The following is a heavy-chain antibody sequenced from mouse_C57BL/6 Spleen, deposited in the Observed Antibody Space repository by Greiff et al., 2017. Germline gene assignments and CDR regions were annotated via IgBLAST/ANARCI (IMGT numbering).Heavy chain of an antibody. CDR2: ISYDGSN. J-gene: IGHJ3*01. Sequence: EVQLQQSGPGLVKPSQSLSLTCSVTGYSITSGYYWNWIRQFPGNKLEWMGYISYDGSNKYNPSLKNRISITRDTSKNQFFLKLNSVTTEDTATYYCARDYGNWFAYWGQGTLVTVSA. V-gene: IGHV3-6*01. CDR3: ARDYGNWFAY. D-gene: IGHD2-1*01. CDR1: GYSITSGYY.